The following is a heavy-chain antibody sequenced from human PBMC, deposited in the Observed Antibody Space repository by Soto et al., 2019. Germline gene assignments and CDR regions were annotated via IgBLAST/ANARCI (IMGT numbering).Heavy chain of an antibody. CDR2: IIPIFGTA. D-gene: IGHD3-22*01. V-gene: IGHV1-69*12. CDR3: ARDSVARYDSSGYTFDY. Sequence: QVQLVQSGAEVKKPGSSVKVSCKASGGTFSSYAISWVRQAPGQGLEWMGGIIPIFGTANYAQKFQGRVTITADESASTAYMELSSLRSEDTAVYYCARDSVARYDSSGYTFDYWGQGTLVTVSS. CDR1: GGTFSSYA. J-gene: IGHJ4*02.